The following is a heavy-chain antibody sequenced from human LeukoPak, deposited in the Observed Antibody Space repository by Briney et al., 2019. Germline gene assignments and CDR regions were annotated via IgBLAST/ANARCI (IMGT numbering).Heavy chain of an antibody. Sequence: GGSLRLSCTASGFTFSNAWMTWVRQAPGKGLEWVGRIKRKSDGGTADYNAPVKGRFTISRDDSKNMLYLEMNSLKTEDTAVYYCTIEASLNAVGWFGEFADWGQGTLVTVSS. V-gene: IGHV3-15*01. CDR3: TIEASLNAVGWFGEFAD. D-gene: IGHD3-10*01. CDR1: GFTFSNAW. J-gene: IGHJ4*02. CDR2: IKRKSDGGTA.